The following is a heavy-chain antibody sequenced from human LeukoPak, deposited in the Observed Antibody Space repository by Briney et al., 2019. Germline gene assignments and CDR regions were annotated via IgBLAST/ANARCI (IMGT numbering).Heavy chain of an antibody. Sequence: GGSLRLSCAASRFTFNNYGMHWVRQAPGKGLEWVAFIRYDGSDKYYSDSVKGRFAISRDNSKNTLYLQMNSLRPEDTALYYCTRRVGALYYFDYWGQGTLVTVSS. D-gene: IGHD1-26*01. CDR1: RFTFNNYG. CDR3: TRRVGALYYFDY. J-gene: IGHJ4*02. CDR2: IRYDGSDK. V-gene: IGHV3-30*02.